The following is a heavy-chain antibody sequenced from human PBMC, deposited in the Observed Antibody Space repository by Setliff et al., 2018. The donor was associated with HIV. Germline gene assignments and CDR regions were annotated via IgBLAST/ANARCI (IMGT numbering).Heavy chain of an antibody. V-gene: IGHV4-39*07. CDR2: IYHSGTT. CDR3: ARGRQIGIEGAGAFDI. J-gene: IGHJ3*02. CDR1: GDSVSSGAYY. D-gene: IGHD1-26*01. Sequence: SETLSLTCTVSGDSVSSGAYYWGWIRQPPGKGLEWIGEIYHSGTTDYKPSLKSRVTMSLDQAKKQLSLRLSYVTAADTAVYYCARGRQIGIEGAGAFDIWGPGTVVTVSS.